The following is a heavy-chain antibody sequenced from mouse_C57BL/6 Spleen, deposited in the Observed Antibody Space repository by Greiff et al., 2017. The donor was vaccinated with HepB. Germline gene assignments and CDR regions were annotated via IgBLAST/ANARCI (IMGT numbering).Heavy chain of an antibody. D-gene: IGHD2-2*01. Sequence: QVQLQQPGAELVKPGASVKLSCKASGYTFTSYWMQWVKQRPGQGLEWIGEIDPSDSYTNYNQKFKGKATLTVDTSSSTAYMQRRSLTSEDSAVYYCARRGFGYAVFDYWGQGTTLTVSS. V-gene: IGHV1-50*01. CDR3: ARRGFGYAVFDY. J-gene: IGHJ2*01. CDR1: GYTFTSYW. CDR2: IDPSDSYT.